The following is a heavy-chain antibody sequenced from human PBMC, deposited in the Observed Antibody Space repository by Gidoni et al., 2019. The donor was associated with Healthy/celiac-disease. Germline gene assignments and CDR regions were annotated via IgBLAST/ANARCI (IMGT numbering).Heavy chain of an antibody. CDR1: GFTFSRYA. V-gene: IGHV3-23*01. J-gene: IGHJ3*02. D-gene: IGHD3-10*01. CDR3: AKHPNYYGSGSYLTDAFDI. Sequence: EVQLLESGGGLVQPGGSLRLSCAASGFTFSRYALSWVRQAPGKGLEWVSAISGSGGSTYYADSVKGRFTISRDNSKNTLYLQMNSLRAEDTAVYYCAKHPNYYGSGSYLTDAFDIWGQGTMVTVSS. CDR2: ISGSGGST.